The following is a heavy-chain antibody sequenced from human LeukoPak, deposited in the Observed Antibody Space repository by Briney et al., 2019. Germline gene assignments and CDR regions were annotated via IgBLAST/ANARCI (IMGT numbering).Heavy chain of an antibody. D-gene: IGHD5-18*01. CDR1: GGSISSYY. V-gene: IGHV4-59*12. CDR3: AREGYGPELDY. Sequence: TSETLSLTCTVSGGSISSYYWSWIRQPPGKGLEWIGYIYYSGSTNYNPSLKSRVTISVDTSKNQFSLKLSSVTAADTAVYYCAREGYGPELDYWGQGTLVTVSS. CDR2: IYYSGST. J-gene: IGHJ4*02.